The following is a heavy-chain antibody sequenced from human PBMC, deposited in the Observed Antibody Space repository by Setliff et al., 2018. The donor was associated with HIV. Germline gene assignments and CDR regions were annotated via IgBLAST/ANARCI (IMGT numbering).Heavy chain of an antibody. CDR2: ISVDGSGK. Sequence: GGSLRLSCTASGFTFSDSVMHWVRQPPGKGLEWVAAISVDGSGKFYADSVRGRFTISRDNAKNSVYLQVNNLKAEDTAVYYCTTGWLAWLWGQGTLVTVSS. CDR3: TTGWLAWL. V-gene: IGHV3-30*07. J-gene: IGHJ4*02. D-gene: IGHD6-19*01. CDR1: GFTFSDSV.